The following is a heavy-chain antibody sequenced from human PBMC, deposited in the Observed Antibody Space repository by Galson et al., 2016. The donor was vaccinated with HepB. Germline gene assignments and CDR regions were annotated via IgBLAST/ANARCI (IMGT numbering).Heavy chain of an antibody. D-gene: IGHD3-9*01. CDR2: VSGKSNSYAT. Sequence: SLRLSCAASEFTLSDSTIHWIRQASGKGLEWVGHVSGKSNSYATAYAESVKGRFTIDRDDVGNTASLQMNNLKAEDTAVYYCTRGGMTGYYYGMDVWGQGTTVIVSS. CDR1: EFTLSDST. V-gene: IGHV3-73*01. CDR3: TRGGMTGYYYGMDV. J-gene: IGHJ6*02.